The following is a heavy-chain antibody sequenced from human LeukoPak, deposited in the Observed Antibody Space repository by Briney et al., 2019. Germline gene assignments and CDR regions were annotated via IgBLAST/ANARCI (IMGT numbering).Heavy chain of an antibody. CDR2: INHSGST. CDR1: GGSLSGYY. Sequence: SETLSLTCAVYGGSLSGYYWSWIRQPPGKGLEWIGEINHSGSTNYNPSLKSRVTISVDTSKNQFSLKLSSVTAADTAVYYCARGRDGRVPAAIRGYYYYYMDVWGKGTTVTVSS. V-gene: IGHV4-34*01. CDR3: ARGRDGRVPAAIRGYYYYYMDV. D-gene: IGHD2-2*01. J-gene: IGHJ6*03.